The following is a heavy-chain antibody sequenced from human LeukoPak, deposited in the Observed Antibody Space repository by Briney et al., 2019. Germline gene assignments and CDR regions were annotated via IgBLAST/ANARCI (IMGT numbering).Heavy chain of an antibody. CDR2: MKYDGSEK. CDR3: ARDYDYGDGLFDY. D-gene: IGHD4-17*01. CDR1: GFTFSSYW. V-gene: IGHV3-7*01. J-gene: IGHJ4*02. Sequence: GGSLRLSCAASGFTFSSYWMSWVRQAPGKGLEWVANMKYDGSEKYYVDSVKGRFTISRDNAKNSLYLQMNSLRAEDTAVYYCARDYDYGDGLFDYWGQGTLVTVSS.